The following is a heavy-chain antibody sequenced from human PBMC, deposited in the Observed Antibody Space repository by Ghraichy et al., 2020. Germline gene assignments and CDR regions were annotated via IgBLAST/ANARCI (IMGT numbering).Heavy chain of an antibody. CDR2: TYYRSKWSN. CDR3: ARDRLVVSSGSSGLGAFDI. Sequence: SQTLSLTCTISGDSVSSNRAAWNWIRQSPSRGLEWLGRTYYRSKWSNGYAVSLKSRITISPDTSKNQFSLQLNSVTPEDTAVYYCARDRLVVSSGSSGLGAFDIWGLGTMVTVSS. CDR1: GDSVSSNRAA. J-gene: IGHJ3*02. V-gene: IGHV6-1*01. D-gene: IGHD6-6*01.